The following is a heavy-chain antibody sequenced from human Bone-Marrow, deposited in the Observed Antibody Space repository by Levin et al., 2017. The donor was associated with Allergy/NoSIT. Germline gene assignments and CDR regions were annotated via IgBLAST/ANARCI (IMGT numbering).Heavy chain of an antibody. D-gene: IGHD6-6*01. J-gene: IGHJ6*02. Sequence: SETLSLTCTVSGVSISSYYWSWIRQSAGKGLEWIGRIYTSGSTNYNPSLKSRVTMSVDSSKNQFSLKLLSVTAADTAVYYCARDQYSSSSSYYYYYGMDVWGQGTTVTVS. CDR2: IYTSGST. CDR1: GVSISSYY. CDR3: ARDQYSSSSSYYYYYGMDV. V-gene: IGHV4-4*07.